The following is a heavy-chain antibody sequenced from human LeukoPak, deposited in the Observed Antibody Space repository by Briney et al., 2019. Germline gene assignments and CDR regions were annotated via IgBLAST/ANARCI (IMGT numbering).Heavy chain of an antibody. CDR1: RGTFSSYA. CDR3: ARGGGYGDYVHDY. V-gene: IGHV1-69*04. J-gene: IGHJ4*02. D-gene: IGHD4-17*01. Sequence: GASVMVSCKASRGTFSSYAISWVRQAPGQGLEWMGRIIPILGIANYAQKFQGRVTIIADKSTSTAYMELSSLRSEDTAVYYCARGGGYGDYVHDYWGQGTLVTVSS. CDR2: IIPILGIA.